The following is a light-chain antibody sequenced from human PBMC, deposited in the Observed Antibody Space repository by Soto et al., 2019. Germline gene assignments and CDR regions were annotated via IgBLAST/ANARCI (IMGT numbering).Light chain of an antibody. J-gene: IGKJ4*01. CDR3: QQYSNWPLLS. Sequence: EGVLTQSPATLSVSPGAGATLSCSANQSVGSNLAWYQQKPGQTPRVLIYGASTRAIGIPARFSGSGFGTEFTLTISSLQSEDFVVYYCQQYSNWPLLSFGGGTKVDIK. V-gene: IGKV3-15*01. CDR1: QSVGSN. CDR2: GAS.